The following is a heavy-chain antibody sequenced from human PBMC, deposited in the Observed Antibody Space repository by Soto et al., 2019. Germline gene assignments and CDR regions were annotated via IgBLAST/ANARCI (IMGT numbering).Heavy chain of an antibody. CDR2: ISAYNGNT. CDR1: GYTFTSYG. V-gene: IGHV1-18*01. J-gene: IGHJ6*02. D-gene: IGHD3-22*01. CDR3: ARESRQITMIVVVKSPASDYYYGMDV. Sequence: ASVKVSCKASGYTFTSYGISWVRQAPGQGLEWMGWISAYNGNTNYAQKLQGRVTMNTDTSTSTAYMELRSLRSDDTAVYYGARESRQITMIVVVKSPASDYYYGMDVWGQGTTVTVSS.